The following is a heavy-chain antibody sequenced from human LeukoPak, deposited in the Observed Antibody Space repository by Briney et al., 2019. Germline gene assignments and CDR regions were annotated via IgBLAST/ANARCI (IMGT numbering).Heavy chain of an antibody. CDR2: IKQDGSEK. Sequence: GGSLGLSCAASGFTFSSYWMSWVRQAPGKGLEWVANIKQDGSEKYYVDSVKGRFTISRDNAKNSLYLQMNSLRAEDTAVYYCARDLIVELAYYYYYGMDVWGQGTTVTVSS. J-gene: IGHJ6*02. CDR1: GFTFSSYW. D-gene: IGHD2-21*01. V-gene: IGHV3-7*01. CDR3: ARDLIVELAYYYYYGMDV.